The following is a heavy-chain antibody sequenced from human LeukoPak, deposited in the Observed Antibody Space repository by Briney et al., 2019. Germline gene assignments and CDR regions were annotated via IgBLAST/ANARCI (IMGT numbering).Heavy chain of an antibody. D-gene: IGHD3-3*02. CDR1: GGSISSYY. J-gene: IGHJ4*02. V-gene: IGHV4-59*01. CDR2: IYYSGST. CDR3: ARSRDPHLIDY. Sequence: PSETLSLTCTVSGGSISSYYWSWIRQPPGKGLEWIGYIYYSGSTNYNPSLKGRVTISVDTSKNQFSLKLSSVTAADTAVYYCARSRDPHLIDYWGQGTLVTVSS.